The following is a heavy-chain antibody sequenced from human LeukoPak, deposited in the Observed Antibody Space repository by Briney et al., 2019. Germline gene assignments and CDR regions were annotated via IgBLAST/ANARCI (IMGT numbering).Heavy chain of an antibody. D-gene: IGHD1-14*01. CDR2: IYYSGST. CDR1: GFTVSSNS. Sequence: GSLRLSCTVSGFTVSSNSMSWIRQPPGKGLEWIGYIYYSGSTNYNPSLKSRVTISVDTSKNQFSLKLSSVTAADTAVYYCASKNHRSYYFDYWGQGTLVTVSS. J-gene: IGHJ4*02. CDR3: ASKNHRSYYFDY. V-gene: IGHV4-59*02.